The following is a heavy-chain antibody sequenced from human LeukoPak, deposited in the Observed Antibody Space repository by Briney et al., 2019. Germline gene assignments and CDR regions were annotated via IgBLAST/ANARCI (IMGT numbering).Heavy chain of an antibody. D-gene: IGHD6-19*01. CDR3: AKSAGYSSGGPFDI. V-gene: IGHV3-9*03. CDR2: ITWDSTGI. CDR1: GFIFHDYS. Sequence: PGRSLRLSCAASGFIFHDYSMHWVRQVPGKGLEWVAGITWDSTGIGYADSVKGRFIISRDNAKNSLYLQMDSLRTEDMALYYCAKSAGYSSGGPFDIWGQGTIVTVSS. J-gene: IGHJ3*02.